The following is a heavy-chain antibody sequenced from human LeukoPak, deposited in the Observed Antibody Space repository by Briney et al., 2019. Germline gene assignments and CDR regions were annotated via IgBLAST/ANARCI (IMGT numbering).Heavy chain of an antibody. CDR1: GGSISSHY. V-gene: IGHV4-59*11. CDR3: ARDNSPVGYDFWSGYYKRPWFDP. D-gene: IGHD3-3*01. J-gene: IGHJ5*02. CDR2: IYYSGST. Sequence: PSETLSLTCTVSGGSISSHYWSWIRQPPGKGLEWIGYIYYSGSTTYNPSLKSRVTISVDTSKNQFSLKLSSVTAADTAVYYCARDNSPVGYDFWSGYYKRPWFDPWGQGTLVTVSS.